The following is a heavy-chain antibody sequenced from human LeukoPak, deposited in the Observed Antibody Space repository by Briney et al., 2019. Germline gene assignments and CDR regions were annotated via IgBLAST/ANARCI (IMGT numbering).Heavy chain of an antibody. CDR3: ARHQSSSVDFDY. J-gene: IGHJ4*02. Sequence: SETLSLTCTVSGGSISSYYWSWIRQPPGKGLEWIGYIYYSGSTNYNPSLKSRVAISVDTSKNQFSLKLSSVTAADTAVYYCARHQSSSVDFDYWGQGTLVTVSS. CDR1: GGSISSYY. CDR2: IYYSGST. D-gene: IGHD6-6*01. V-gene: IGHV4-59*08.